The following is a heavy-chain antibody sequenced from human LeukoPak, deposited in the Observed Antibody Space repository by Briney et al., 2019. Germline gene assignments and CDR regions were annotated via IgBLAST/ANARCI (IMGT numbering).Heavy chain of an antibody. Sequence: GGSLRLSCAASGFRFTSYNMNWVRQAPGKGLEWVSYISRSSGSMYYADSVKGRFTISRDNAKNSLYLQMNSLRAEDTAVYYCARDQPANCASISCYALFDYWGQGALVTVSS. J-gene: IGHJ4*02. CDR2: ISRSSGSM. CDR3: ARDQPANCASISCYALFDY. D-gene: IGHD2-2*01. CDR1: GFRFTSYN. V-gene: IGHV3-48*01.